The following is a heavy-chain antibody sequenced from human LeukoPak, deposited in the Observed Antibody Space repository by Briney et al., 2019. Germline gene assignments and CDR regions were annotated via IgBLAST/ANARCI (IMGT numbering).Heavy chain of an antibody. Sequence: GGSLRLSCAASGFTFSGSAIHWVRQNSGKGLEWVGRIRTKVNTYATAYGESVKGRFTISRDDSKNAAYLQMNSLKTAASAVYYCTPGIAGVSAVWGYWGQGTLVTVSS. V-gene: IGHV3-73*01. CDR2: IRTKVNTYAT. J-gene: IGHJ4*02. CDR3: TPGIAGVSAVWGY. CDR1: GFTFSGSA. D-gene: IGHD6-13*01.